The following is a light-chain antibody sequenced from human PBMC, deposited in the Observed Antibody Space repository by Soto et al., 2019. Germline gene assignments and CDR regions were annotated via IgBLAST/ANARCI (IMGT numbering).Light chain of an antibody. V-gene: IGKV1-5*03. Sequence: DIQMTQSPSTLSASVGDRVTITCRASQSISSWLAWYQQEPGKAPKVLISKASSLESGVPSRFSGSGSGTEFTLTISSLQPDDFATYYCQQYNSYLFTFGQVTKLEIK. CDR1: QSISSW. CDR2: KAS. J-gene: IGKJ2*01. CDR3: QQYNSYLFT.